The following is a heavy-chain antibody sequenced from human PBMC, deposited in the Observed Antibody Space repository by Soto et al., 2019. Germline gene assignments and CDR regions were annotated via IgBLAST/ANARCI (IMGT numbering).Heavy chain of an antibody. J-gene: IGHJ6*02. CDR1: GYTFTSYG. V-gene: IGHV1-18*04. CDR3: ARDLISHYYDSSGYLYDYYGMDV. CDR2: ISAYNGNT. D-gene: IGHD3-22*01. Sequence: ASVKVSCKASGYTFTSYGISWVRQAPGQGLEWMGWISAYNGNTNYAQKLQGRVTMATDTSTSTAYMELRSLRSDDTAVYYCARDLISHYYDSSGYLYDYYGMDVWGQGTTVTVSS.